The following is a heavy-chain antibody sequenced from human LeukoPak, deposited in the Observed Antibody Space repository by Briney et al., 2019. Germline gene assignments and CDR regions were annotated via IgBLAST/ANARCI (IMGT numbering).Heavy chain of an antibody. Sequence: GGSLRLSCAASGFSVSSNYMNWVRQAPGKGLEWVSGINWNGGSTGYADSVKGRFTISRDNAKNSLYLQMNSLRAEDTAVYYCARGFSSFDYWGQGTLVTVSS. CDR2: INWNGGST. V-gene: IGHV3-20*04. J-gene: IGHJ4*02. D-gene: IGHD3-3*01. CDR1: GFSVSSNY. CDR3: ARGFSSFDY.